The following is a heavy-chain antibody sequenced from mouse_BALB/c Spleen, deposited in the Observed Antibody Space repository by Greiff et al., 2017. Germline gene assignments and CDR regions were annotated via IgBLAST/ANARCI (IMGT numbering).Heavy chain of an antibody. Sequence: VQLQQSGPELVKPGASVKISCKASGYSFTGYYMHWVKQSHVKSLEWIGRINPYNGATSYNQNFKDKASLTVDKSSSTAYMELHSLTSEDSAVYYCAREANYYGNSAWFAYWGQGTLVTVSA. D-gene: IGHD2-1*01. V-gene: IGHV1-31*01. J-gene: IGHJ3*01. CDR1: GYSFTGYY. CDR3: AREANYYGNSAWFAY. CDR2: INPYNGAT.